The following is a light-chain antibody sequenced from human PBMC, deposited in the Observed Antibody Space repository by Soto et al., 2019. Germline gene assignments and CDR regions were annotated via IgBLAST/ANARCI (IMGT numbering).Light chain of an antibody. CDR2: EVS. V-gene: IGLV2-14*01. J-gene: IGLJ3*02. CDR3: SSYTTTPWV. Sequence: QSVLTQPASVSGSPGQSITISCTGTSSDVGGYNYVSWYQQNPGKAPKLMIFEVSNRPSEVSNRFSGSKSGNTASLTISGLQAEDEADYYCSSYTTTPWVFGGGTQLTVL. CDR1: SSDVGGYNY.